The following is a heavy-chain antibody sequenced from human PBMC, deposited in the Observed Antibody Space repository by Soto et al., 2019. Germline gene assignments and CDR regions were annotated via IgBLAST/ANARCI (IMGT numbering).Heavy chain of an antibody. CDR3: ARGAAGIAVAGPSYYFDY. V-gene: IGHV1-69*02. CDR1: GGTFSSYS. CDR2: IIPILGIA. J-gene: IGHJ4*02. Sequence: QVQLVQSGAEVKKPGSSVKVSCKASGGTFSSYSISWVRQAPGQGLEWMGRIIPILGIANYAQKLQGRVTITAYKSTSTAYMELSSLRSEDTAVYYCARGAAGIAVAGPSYYFDYWGQGTLVTVSS. D-gene: IGHD6-19*01.